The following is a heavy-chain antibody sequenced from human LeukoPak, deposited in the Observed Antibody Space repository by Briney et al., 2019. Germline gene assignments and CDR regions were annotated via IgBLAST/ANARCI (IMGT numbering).Heavy chain of an antibody. V-gene: IGHV4-59*01. D-gene: IGHD3/OR15-3a*01. Sequence: PSETLSLTCTVSGGSISSYSWSWIRQPPGKGLEWIGYIYYSGSTNYNPSLKSRVTISVDTSKNQFPLKLSSVTAADAAVYYCATGLDAFDIWGQGTMVTVSS. CDR1: GGSISSYS. J-gene: IGHJ3*02. CDR2: IYYSGST. CDR3: ATGLDAFDI.